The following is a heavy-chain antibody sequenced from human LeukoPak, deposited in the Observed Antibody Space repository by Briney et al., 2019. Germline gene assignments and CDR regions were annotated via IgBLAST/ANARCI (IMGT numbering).Heavy chain of an antibody. CDR1: GSSFSSYW. CDR2: IKEDGSEN. CDR3: ARDRVAHGMDV. V-gene: IGHV3-7*01. Sequence: GGSLRLSCVASGSSFSSYWMSWVRQAPGKGLEWVANIKEDGSENHCVDSVKGRFTISRDNAKKSLFLQMNSLRAEDTAVYYCARDRVAHGMDVWGQGTTVTVSS. J-gene: IGHJ6*02. D-gene: IGHD5-12*01.